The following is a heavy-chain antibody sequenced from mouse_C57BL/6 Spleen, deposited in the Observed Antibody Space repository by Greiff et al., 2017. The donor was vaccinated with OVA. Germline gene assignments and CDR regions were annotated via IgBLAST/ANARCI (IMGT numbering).Heavy chain of an antibody. CDR2: ISYDGSN. CDR1: GYSITSGYY. Sequence: EVKLLESGPGLVKPSQSLSLTCSVTGYSITSGYYWNWIRQFPGNKLEWMGYISYDGSNNYNPSLKNRISITRDTSKNQFFLKLNSVTTEDTATYYCARADYDYEGGYFDYWGQGTTLTVSS. CDR3: ARADYDYEGGYFDY. D-gene: IGHD2-4*01. V-gene: IGHV3-6*01. J-gene: IGHJ2*01.